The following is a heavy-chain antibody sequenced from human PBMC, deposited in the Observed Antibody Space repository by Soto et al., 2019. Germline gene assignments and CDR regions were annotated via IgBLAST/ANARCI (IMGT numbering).Heavy chain of an antibody. CDR3: VTAVRGYNANGDL. Sequence: VQLVESGGDLVQPGGSLRLSCVGSGFTFSSYWMGWVRQTPGKGLEWVATIKADGTEKYYVDSVKGRFTFSRDNAKTSVYLEMNSLRAEDTAAYYCVTAVRGYNANGDLWGQGTTVTVSS. D-gene: IGHD5-12*01. CDR1: GFTFSSYW. J-gene: IGHJ6*02. V-gene: IGHV3-7*03. CDR2: IKADGTEK.